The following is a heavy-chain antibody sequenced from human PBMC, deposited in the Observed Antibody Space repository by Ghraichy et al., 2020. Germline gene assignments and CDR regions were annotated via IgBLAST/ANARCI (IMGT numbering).Heavy chain of an antibody. D-gene: IGHD3-9*01. CDR2: ISSSSSSYI. J-gene: IGHJ6*02. CDR3: ARVTIFRPHPYYYYGMDV. Sequence: GGSLRLSCAASGFTFSSYSMNWVRQAPGKGLEWVSSISSSSSSYIYYADSVKGRFTISRDNAKNSLYLQMNSLRAEDTAVYYCARVTIFRPHPYYYYGMDVWGQGTTVTVSS. V-gene: IGHV3-21*01. CDR1: GFTFSSYS.